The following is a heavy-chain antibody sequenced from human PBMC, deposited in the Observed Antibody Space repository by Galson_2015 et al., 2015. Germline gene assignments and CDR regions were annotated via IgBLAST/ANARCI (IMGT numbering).Heavy chain of an antibody. J-gene: IGHJ4*02. CDR2: ISYDGSNK. CDR1: GFTFSSYG. D-gene: IGHD5-18*01. V-gene: IGHV3-30*18. Sequence: SLRLSCAASGFTFSSYGMHWVRQAPGKGLEWVAVISYDGSNKYYADSVKGRFTISRDNSKNTLYLQMNSLRAEDTAVYYCAKAPLKYSAEVFDYWGQGTLVTVSS. CDR3: AKAPLKYSAEVFDY.